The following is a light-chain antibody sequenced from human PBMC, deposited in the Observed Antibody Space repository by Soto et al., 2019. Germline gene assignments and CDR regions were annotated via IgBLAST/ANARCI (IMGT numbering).Light chain of an antibody. CDR3: QNFDSAPQT. J-gene: IGKJ1*01. CDR2: EAS. CDR1: QGIRHY. V-gene: IGKV1-27*01. Sequence: DIQMTQSPSSLSASVGDIVTITCRASQGIRHYLAWYQQKPGKVPKLLIYEASNLQSGVPSRFRGGGSGTEFTLTISSLQPEDVATYYCQNFDSAPQTFGQGTKVEIK.